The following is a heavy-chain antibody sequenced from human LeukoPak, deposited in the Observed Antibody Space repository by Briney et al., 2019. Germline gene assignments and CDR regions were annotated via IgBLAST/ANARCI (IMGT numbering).Heavy chain of an antibody. Sequence: GRSLRLSCAASGFTFSSYGMHWVRQAPGKGLEWVAVIWYDGSNKYYADSVKDRFTISRDNSKNTLYLQMNSLRAEDTAVYYCARGKEEQLVLLQYPLWFMNWFDPWGQGTLVTVSS. D-gene: IGHD6-13*01. J-gene: IGHJ5*02. CDR1: GFTFSSYG. V-gene: IGHV3-33*01. CDR2: IWYDGSNK. CDR3: ARGKEEQLVLLQYPLWFMNWFDP.